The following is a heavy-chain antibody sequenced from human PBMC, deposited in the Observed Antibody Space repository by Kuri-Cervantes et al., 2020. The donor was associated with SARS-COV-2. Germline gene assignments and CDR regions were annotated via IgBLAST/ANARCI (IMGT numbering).Heavy chain of an antibody. Sequence: GESLKISCAAFGFTVSSTSMTWVRQAPGKGLESVSIIFSSGATFYADSVKDRFTVSTDRSKNTLYLQMNSLRIEDTAVYYCARESTSEPLHHFHGLDVWGQGSTVTVS. J-gene: IGHJ6*02. CDR1: GFTVSSTS. CDR2: IFSSGAT. D-gene: IGHD1-14*01. V-gene: IGHV3-66*01. CDR3: ARESTSEPLHHFHGLDV.